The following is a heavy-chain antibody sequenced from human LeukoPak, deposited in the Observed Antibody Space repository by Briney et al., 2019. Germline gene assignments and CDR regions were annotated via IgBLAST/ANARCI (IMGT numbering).Heavy chain of an antibody. V-gene: IGHV3-11*01. Sequence: GGSLRLSCAASGFTFSDYYMSWIRQAPGKGLEWVSYISSSGSTIYYADSVKGRFTISRDNAKNSLYLQMNSLRAEDTAVYYCARDYGDYAGYYYYYYRDVWGKGTTVPVSS. CDR3: ARDYGDYAGYYYYYYRDV. CDR2: ISSSGSTI. J-gene: IGHJ6*03. CDR1: GFTFSDYY. D-gene: IGHD4-17*01.